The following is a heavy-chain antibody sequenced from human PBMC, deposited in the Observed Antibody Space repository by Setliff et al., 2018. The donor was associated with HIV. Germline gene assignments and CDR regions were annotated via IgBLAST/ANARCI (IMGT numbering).Heavy chain of an antibody. Sequence: LSLTCNVSGDSISSSSHYWGWIRQPPGKGLEWIGSIYHSGSTYYNPSPKSRVTISVDKSKNQFSLKLTSVTAADTAVYYCAVRRYYDSTGYYDYWGQGTLVTVSS. CDR3: AVRRYYDSTGYYDY. CDR2: IYHSGST. V-gene: IGHV4-39*07. CDR1: GDSISSSSHY. J-gene: IGHJ4*02. D-gene: IGHD3-22*01.